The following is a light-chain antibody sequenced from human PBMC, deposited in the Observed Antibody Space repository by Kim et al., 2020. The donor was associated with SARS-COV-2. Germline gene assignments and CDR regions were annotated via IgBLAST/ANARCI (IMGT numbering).Light chain of an antibody. CDR3: QQYHKWPLT. V-gene: IGKV3D-15*01. J-gene: IGKJ4*01. CDR1: QSVTNN. Sequence: EIVMTQSPATLSVSPGESATLSCRASQSVTNNLAWFQQKPGRAPRLLFSGASTRATGVPGRFSGSGFGTDFTLTISTLQSEDFAVYYCQQYHKWPLTFGGGTKVEIK. CDR2: GAS.